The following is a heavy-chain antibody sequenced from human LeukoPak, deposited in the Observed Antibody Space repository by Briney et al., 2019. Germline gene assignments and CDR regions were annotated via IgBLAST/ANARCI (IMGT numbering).Heavy chain of an antibody. J-gene: IGHJ4*02. V-gene: IGHV1-18*01. CDR3: ARGASSWPTDFDY. CDR2: ISANNGYT. Sequence: ASVKVSCKASGYSFTSSGISWVRQAPGQGLEWMGWISANNGYTNYAQKLQGRVTMTTDTSTTTAYMELRSLISDDTAVYYCARGASSWPTDFDYRGQGTLVTVSS. CDR1: GYSFTSSG. D-gene: IGHD6-13*01.